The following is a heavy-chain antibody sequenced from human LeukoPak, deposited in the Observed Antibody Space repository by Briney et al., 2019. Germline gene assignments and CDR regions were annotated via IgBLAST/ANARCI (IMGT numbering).Heavy chain of an antibody. CDR3: ARDDDYGFVACDI. V-gene: IGHV4-59*12. Sequence: PSETLSLTCPVSGCFIRSYYWSWIRQPPWKGLEGMGYIYYSGSTYYNLSLKSRVTISIDTSKNKFYLKLSSVTAADTAVYYWARDDDYGFVACDIWGQGTMVTVSS. D-gene: IGHD3-16*01. CDR2: IYYSGST. J-gene: IGHJ3*02. CDR1: GCFIRSYY.